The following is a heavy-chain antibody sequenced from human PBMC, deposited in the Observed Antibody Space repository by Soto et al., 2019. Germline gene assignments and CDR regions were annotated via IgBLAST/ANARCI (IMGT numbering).Heavy chain of an antibody. V-gene: IGHV3-48*01. Sequence: GGSLRLSCAASGSSFSTYSMNWVRQAPGKGLEWVSYISSSSSTIFYTDSVKGRFTVSRDNAKNSLYLQMNSLRAEDTAVYYCXRPTYYYDSSGPPAYWGQGTLVTVSS. CDR2: ISSSSSTI. J-gene: IGHJ4*02. D-gene: IGHD3-22*01. CDR1: GSSFSTYS. CDR3: XRPTYYYDSSGPPAY.